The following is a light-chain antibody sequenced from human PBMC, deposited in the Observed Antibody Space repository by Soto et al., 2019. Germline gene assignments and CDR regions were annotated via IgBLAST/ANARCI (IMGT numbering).Light chain of an antibody. J-gene: IGKJ2*01. CDR2: GAS. Sequence: EIVMTQSPATLSVSPGESATLSCRASQSISSELAWDPQKPGPPPRLLIYGASTRATGVPARFTGSGSGSDFTLTISGXQAEDFAVYYCQPGHNWPLTFGQGTRLEI. V-gene: IGKV3-15*01. CDR1: QSISSE. CDR3: QPGHNWPLT.